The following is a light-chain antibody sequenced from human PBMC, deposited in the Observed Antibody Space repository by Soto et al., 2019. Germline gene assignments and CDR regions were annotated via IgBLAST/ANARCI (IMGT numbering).Light chain of an antibody. V-gene: IGLV2-8*01. J-gene: IGLJ1*01. CDR3: SSYTGSRDPYV. CDR1: SSDVGRFNF. CDR2: EVT. Sequence: QSVLTQPPSASGSPGQSVTISCTGTSSDVGRFNFVSWYQQHPGKVPRLLIYEVTKRPSGVPDRFSGSKSGNAASLTVSGLQAEDEADYFCSSYTGSRDPYVFGTGTTVTVL.